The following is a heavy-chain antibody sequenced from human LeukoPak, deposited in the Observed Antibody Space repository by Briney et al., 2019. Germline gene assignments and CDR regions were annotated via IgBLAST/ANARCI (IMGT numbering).Heavy chain of an antibody. Sequence: GGSLRLSCAASGFTFSDYAMSWVRQAPEKGLEWVSSISGNGVGTYYADSVKGRFTISRDNSKSTLYLQMNSLRAEDTAVFYCARLFRVVVPAANTHFDYWGQGTLVTVSS. V-gene: IGHV3-23*01. D-gene: IGHD2-2*01. CDR3: ARLFRVVVPAANTHFDY. J-gene: IGHJ4*02. CDR1: GFTFSDYA. CDR2: ISGNGVGT.